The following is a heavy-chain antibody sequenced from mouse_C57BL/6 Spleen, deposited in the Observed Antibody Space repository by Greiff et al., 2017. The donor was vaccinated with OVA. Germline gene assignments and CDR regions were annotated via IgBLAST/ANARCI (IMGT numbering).Heavy chain of an antibody. CDR3: ARDLYPYAMDY. V-gene: IGHV5-4*01. Sequence: EVKLVESGGGLVKPGGSLKLSCAASGFTFSSYAMSWVRQTPEKRLAWVATISDGGSYTYYPDNVKGRFTISRDNAKNNLYLQMSHLKSEDTAMYYCARDLYPYAMDYWGQGTSVTVSS. CDR1: GFTFSSYA. D-gene: IGHD1-1*01. J-gene: IGHJ4*01. CDR2: ISDGGSYT.